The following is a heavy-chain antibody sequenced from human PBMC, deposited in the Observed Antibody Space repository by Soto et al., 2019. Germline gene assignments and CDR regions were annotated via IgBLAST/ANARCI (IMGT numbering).Heavy chain of an antibody. CDR2: IYWDDDK. J-gene: IGHJ4*02. D-gene: IGHD2-21*02. V-gene: IGHV2-5*02. CDR3: AHTSGGGNSDCFDY. Sequence: QITLKESGPTLVKPTQTLTLTCTFSGFSLSTSRVGVGWIRQPPGKSLEWLALIYWDDDKRYSPSLKTRLTITKDTSKNQVVLTMTNTDPVDTATYYCAHTSGGGNSDCFDYWGQGTLVTVSS. CDR1: GFSLSTSRVG.